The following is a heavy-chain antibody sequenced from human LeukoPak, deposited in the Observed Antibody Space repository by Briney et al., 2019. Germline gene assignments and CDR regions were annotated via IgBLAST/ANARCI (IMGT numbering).Heavy chain of an antibody. D-gene: IGHD3-3*01. CDR3: ARIYYDSWSGYSWFDP. V-gene: IGHV3-7*01. CDR2: IKHDGSEN. J-gene: IGHJ5*02. Sequence: GGSLRLSCAASGFTVSSNYMSWVRQAPGKGLEWLASIKHDGSENYLVDSVKGRFTISRDNAKSSLFLQMNSLRVDDTAVYYCARIYYDSWSGYSWFDPWGQGILVTVSS. CDR1: GFTVSSNY.